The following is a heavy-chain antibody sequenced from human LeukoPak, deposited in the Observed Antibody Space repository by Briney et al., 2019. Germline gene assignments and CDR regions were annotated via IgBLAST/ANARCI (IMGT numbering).Heavy chain of an antibody. V-gene: IGHV4-31*03. CDR1: GDSMKSGQYY. Sequence: PSETLSLTCTVSGDSMKSGQYYWGWIRQQPGKGLEWIGYMYYAGDKYYNPSLKSRLTMSLDTSKNQFSLKLRSVTAADTAFYYCARDLLEPEMAAWGLGTLVTVSS. D-gene: IGHD5-24*01. CDR2: MYYAGDK. J-gene: IGHJ5*02. CDR3: ARDLLEPEMAA.